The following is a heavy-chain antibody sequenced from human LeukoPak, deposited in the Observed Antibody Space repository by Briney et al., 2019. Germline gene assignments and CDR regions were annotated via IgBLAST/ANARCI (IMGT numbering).Heavy chain of an antibody. D-gene: IGHD6-19*01. CDR2: INGNSGGT. CDR3: ARDLGWHTCA. J-gene: IGHJ4*02. CDR1: GYTFTDYY. Sequence: ASERVSCKASGYTFTDYYMHWVRQAPGQGLEWMGWINGNSGGTNYAQKFQGRVTMTRDTSISTAYMELSRLSFDDTAIYYCARDLGWHTCAWGQGTLVTVSS. V-gene: IGHV1-2*02.